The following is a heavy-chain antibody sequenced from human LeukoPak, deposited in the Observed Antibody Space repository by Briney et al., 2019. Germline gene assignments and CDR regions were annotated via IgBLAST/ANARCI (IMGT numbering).Heavy chain of an antibody. CDR3: ARGGSYLSAFDI. V-gene: IGHV3-53*01. J-gene: IGHJ3*02. Sequence: GGSLKLSCAASDFSVGSNYMTWVRQAPGKGLEWVSIIYSGGSTFYSDSVKGRFTISRDNSKNTLYLQMNSLRAEDTAVYYCARGGSYLSAFDIWGQGTMVTVSS. CDR2: IYSGGST. D-gene: IGHD1-26*01. CDR1: DFSVGSNY.